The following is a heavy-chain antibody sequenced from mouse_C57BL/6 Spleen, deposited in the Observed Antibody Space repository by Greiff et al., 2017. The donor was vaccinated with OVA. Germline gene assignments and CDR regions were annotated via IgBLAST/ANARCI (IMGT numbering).Heavy chain of an antibody. CDR1: GYTFTDYN. CDR2: INPNNGGT. Sequence: VHVKQSGPELVKPGASVKIPCKASGYTFTDYNMDWVKQSHGKSLEWIGDINPNNGGTIYNQKFKGKATLTVDKSSSTAYMELRSLTSEDTAVYYCARSLYYYGSRGWYFDVWGTGTTVTVSS. V-gene: IGHV1-18*01. CDR3: ARSLYYYGSRGWYFDV. D-gene: IGHD1-1*01. J-gene: IGHJ1*03.